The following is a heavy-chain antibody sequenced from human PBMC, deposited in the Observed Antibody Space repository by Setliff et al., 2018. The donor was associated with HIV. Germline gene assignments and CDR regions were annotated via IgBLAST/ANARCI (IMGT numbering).Heavy chain of an antibody. Sequence: GASVKVSCKAPGYTFTGYYMHWVRQAPGQGLEWMGWINPNSGGTNYAQKFQDRVTMTRDTSISTVYMELRSLRSDDTAVYYCARDTSYSYGPWYFDLWGRGTLVTVSS. CDR2: INPNSGGT. D-gene: IGHD5-18*01. J-gene: IGHJ2*01. V-gene: IGHV1-2*02. CDR1: GYTFTGYY. CDR3: ARDTSYSYGPWYFDL.